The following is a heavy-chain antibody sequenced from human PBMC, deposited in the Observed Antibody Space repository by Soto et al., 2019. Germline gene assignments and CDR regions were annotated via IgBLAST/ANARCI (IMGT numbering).Heavy chain of an antibody. CDR2: IDYSGGT. D-gene: IGHD2-8*01. V-gene: IGHV4-31*03. CDR1: GASISSAGYY. CDR3: ARGGSCIGCVCYTYYGLDV. Sequence: SETLSLTCSVSGASISSAGYYWNWIRQHPGKGLEWIGYIDYSGGTVYNPALESRLTISIDTTLNQFSLKLSSVTAADTAVYYCARGGSCIGCVCYTYYGLDVWAEGTTVTVSS. J-gene: IGHJ6*04.